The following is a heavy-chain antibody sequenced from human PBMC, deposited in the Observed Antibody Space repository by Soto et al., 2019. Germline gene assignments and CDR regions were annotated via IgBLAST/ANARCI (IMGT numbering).Heavy chain of an antibody. Sequence: SETLSLTCTVSGGSISSSSYYWGWIRQPPGKGLEWIGSIFYSGSTYYNPSLKSRVTISVDTSKNQFSLKLSSVTAADTAVYYCARDAAAGGVYDYWGQGTLVTVSS. CDR1: GGSISSSSYY. V-gene: IGHV4-39*07. CDR2: IFYSGST. CDR3: ARDAAAGGVYDY. D-gene: IGHD6-13*01. J-gene: IGHJ4*02.